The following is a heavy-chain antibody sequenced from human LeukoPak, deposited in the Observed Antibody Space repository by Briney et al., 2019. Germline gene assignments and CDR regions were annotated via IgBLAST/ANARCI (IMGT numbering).Heavy chain of an antibody. CDR3: ARGYSSGWYGRRAQNQKRLIDY. D-gene: IGHD6-19*01. V-gene: IGHV1-8*02. CDR1: GYTFTGYY. CDR2: MNPNSGNT. J-gene: IGHJ4*02. Sequence: ASVKVSCKASGYTFTGYYMHWVRQAPGQGLEWMGWMNPNSGNTGYAQKFQGRVTMTRNTSISTAYMELSSLRSEDTAVYYCARGYSSGWYGRRAQNQKRLIDYWGQGTLVTVSS.